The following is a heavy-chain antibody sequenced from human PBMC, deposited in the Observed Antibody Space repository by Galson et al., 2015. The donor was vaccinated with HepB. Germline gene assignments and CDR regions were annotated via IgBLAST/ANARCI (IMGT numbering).Heavy chain of an antibody. Sequence: SLRLSCAASGFTFDDYTMHWVRQAPGKGLEWVSLISWDGGSTYYADSVKGRFTISRDNSKNSLYLQMNSLRTEDTALYYCAKDRAKEAAGWFDPWGQGTLVTVSS. D-gene: IGHD6-13*01. CDR3: AKDRAKEAAGWFDP. V-gene: IGHV3-43*01. J-gene: IGHJ5*02. CDR1: GFTFDDYT. CDR2: ISWDGGST.